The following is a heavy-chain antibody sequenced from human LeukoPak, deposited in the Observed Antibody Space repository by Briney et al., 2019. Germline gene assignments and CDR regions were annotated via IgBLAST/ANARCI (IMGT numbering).Heavy chain of an antibody. CDR2: IYYSGRI. D-gene: IGHD4-11*01. Sequence: GSLRLSCAASGFTFSNAWMSWVRQPPGKGLEWIGSIYYSGRIYYNASLKSRVTISVDTSKNHFSLKLTSVTAADTAVYYCARAPWAYGNYVHAFDIWGRGTMVTVSS. CDR3: ARAPWAYGNYVHAFDI. V-gene: IGHV4-4*02. J-gene: IGHJ3*02. CDR1: GFTFSNAW.